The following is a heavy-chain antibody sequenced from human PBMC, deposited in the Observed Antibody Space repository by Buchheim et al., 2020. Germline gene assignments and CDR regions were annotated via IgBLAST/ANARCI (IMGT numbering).Heavy chain of an antibody. CDR1: GFTFSNYA. V-gene: IGHV3-23*01. CDR2: ISGSGVTT. Sequence: EVQVLESGGGLVQPGGSLRLSCAASGFTFSNYAMSWVRQAPGKGLEWVSTISGSGVTTYNADSVKGRFTISRDNSNNMMYLQMNSLRAEDTALYYCAKGICSNGVCYPDYWGQGTL. D-gene: IGHD2-8*01. CDR3: AKGICSNGVCYPDY. J-gene: IGHJ4*02.